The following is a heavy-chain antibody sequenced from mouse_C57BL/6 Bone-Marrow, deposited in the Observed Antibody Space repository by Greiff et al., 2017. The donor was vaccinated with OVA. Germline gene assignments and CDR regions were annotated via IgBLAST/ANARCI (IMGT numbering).Heavy chain of an antibody. CDR3: ARGDYAMDY. CDR1: GYTFTSYW. V-gene: IGHV1-52*01. CDR2: IDPSDSDT. J-gene: IGHJ4*01. Sequence: QVQLQQPGAELVRPGASVKLSCKASGYTFTSYWMHWVKQRPRQGLEWIGNIDPSDSDTHYNQKFKDKATLTVDKSSSTAYMQLSSLTSEDSAVYYCARGDYAMDYWGQGTSVTVSS.